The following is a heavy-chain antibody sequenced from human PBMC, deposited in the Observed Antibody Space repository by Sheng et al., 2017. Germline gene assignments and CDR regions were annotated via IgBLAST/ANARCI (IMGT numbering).Heavy chain of an antibody. J-gene: IGHJ4*02. V-gene: IGHV3-23*01. D-gene: IGHD1-1*01. CDR3: ATIRNGNFDY. Sequence: EVQLLESGGSLVQPGGSLRLSCAASGFTFSSHAMTWVRQAPGKGLEWVSGISSSGGGTYYADSVQGRFSISRDNSKNTLYLQMNSLRVEDTAVYYCATIRNGNFDYWGQGTRVTVS. CDR2: ISSSGGGT. CDR1: GFTFSSHA.